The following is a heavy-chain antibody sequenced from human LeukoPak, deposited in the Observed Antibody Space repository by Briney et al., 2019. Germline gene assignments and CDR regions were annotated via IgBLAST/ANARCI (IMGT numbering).Heavy chain of an antibody. D-gene: IGHD1-26*01. Sequence: GGSLRLSCAASGFTVSSNYMSWVRQAPGKGLKWVAVIYSGGSTYYADSVKGRFTISRDNSKNTLYLTTNRLRAEDTAVYYCARDKSSGSYYNYYYMDVWGKGTTVTVSS. CDR1: GFTVSSNY. V-gene: IGHV3-53*01. CDR3: ARDKSSGSYYNYYYMDV. J-gene: IGHJ6*03. CDR2: IYSGGST.